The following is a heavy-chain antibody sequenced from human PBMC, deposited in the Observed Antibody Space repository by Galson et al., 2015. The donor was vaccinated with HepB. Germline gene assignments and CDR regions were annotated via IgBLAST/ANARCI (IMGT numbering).Heavy chain of an antibody. V-gene: IGHV3-49*03. CDR3: TKAVGAELRFEY. D-gene: IGHD1-26*01. J-gene: IGHJ4*02. CDR1: GFTFGDYG. Sequence: SLRLSCAASGFTFGDYGMSWIRQAPGKGLEWVGFIRSNPSGGTTEYAASVKGRFSISRDDSKRIAYLQMNSLKTEDTAVYYCTKAVGAELRFEYWGQGTLVTVSS. CDR2: IRSNPSGGTT.